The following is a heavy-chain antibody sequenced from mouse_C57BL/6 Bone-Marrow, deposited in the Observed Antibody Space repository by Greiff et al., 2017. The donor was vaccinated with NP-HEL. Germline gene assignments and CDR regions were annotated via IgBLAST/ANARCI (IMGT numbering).Heavy chain of an antibody. D-gene: IGHD2-4*01. CDR1: GYAFSSYW. Sequence: VQLQESGAELVKPGASVKISCKASGYAFSSYWMNWVKQRPGKGLEWIGQIYPGDGDTNYNGKFKGKATLTADKSSSTAYMQLSSLTSEDSAVYCCASYYDYDGRFAYWGQGTLVTVSA. CDR2: IYPGDGDT. V-gene: IGHV1-80*01. J-gene: IGHJ3*01. CDR3: ASYYDYDGRFAY.